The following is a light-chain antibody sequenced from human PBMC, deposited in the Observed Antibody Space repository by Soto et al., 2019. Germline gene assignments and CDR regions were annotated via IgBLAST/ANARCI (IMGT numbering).Light chain of an antibody. CDR1: QSISSY. J-gene: IGKJ5*01. Sequence: DIQMTQSPSSLSASVGDRVTITCRASQSISSYLNWHQQKPGKAPKLLIYDASNMETGVPSRFSGSGSGTDFTFTVSSLQPEDIATYYCQQYENFPITFGQGTRLEIK. V-gene: IGKV1-33*01. CDR2: DAS. CDR3: QQYENFPIT.